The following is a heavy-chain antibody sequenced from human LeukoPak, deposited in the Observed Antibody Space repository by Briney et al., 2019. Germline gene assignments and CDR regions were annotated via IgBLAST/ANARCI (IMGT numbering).Heavy chain of an antibody. CDR2: IYYSGST. Sequence: SETLSLTCTVSGGSISSSSYYWGWIRQPPGKGLEWIGSIYYSGSTYYNPSLKSRVTISVDTSKNQFSLKLSSVTAADTAVYYCARAGYGDPWWYYGMDVWGQGTTVTVSS. J-gene: IGHJ6*02. CDR1: GGSISSSSYY. CDR3: ARAGYGDPWWYYGMDV. D-gene: IGHD4-17*01. V-gene: IGHV4-39*07.